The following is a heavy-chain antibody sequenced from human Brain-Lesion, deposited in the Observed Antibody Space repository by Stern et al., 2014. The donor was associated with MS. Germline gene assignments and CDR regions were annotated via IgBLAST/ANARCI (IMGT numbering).Heavy chain of an antibody. CDR2: LSFDGGNK. D-gene: IGHD3-10*01. Sequence: QVQLVESGGGVVQPGGSLRLSCTASGFTFSGYAVHWVRQAPGEGLEWVGLLSFDGGNKSYADSVNGRFNNSRDNSKNTRYLKMTSLRTEDTAVYYWARGPHPSPIFGSGSHYPFDFWGQGTLITVSS. J-gene: IGHJ4*02. CDR3: ARGPHPSPIFGSGSHYPFDF. CDR1: GFTFSGYA. V-gene: IGHV3-30*01.